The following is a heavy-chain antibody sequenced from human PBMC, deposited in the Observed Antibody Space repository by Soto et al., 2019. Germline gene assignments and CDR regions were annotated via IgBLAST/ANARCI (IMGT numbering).Heavy chain of an antibody. CDR3: ARSIEGVTAADY. D-gene: IGHD2-21*02. V-gene: IGHV1-3*01. CDR1: GYTFTSYA. J-gene: IGHJ4*02. CDR2: INVGNGNT. Sequence: QVQLVQSGAEVKKPGSSVKVSCKASGYTFTSYAMHWVRQAPGQRLEWMGWINVGNGNTKYSQKFQGRVTITRDTSASTAYMELSSLRSDDTAVYYCARSIEGVTAADYWGPGTLVTVSS.